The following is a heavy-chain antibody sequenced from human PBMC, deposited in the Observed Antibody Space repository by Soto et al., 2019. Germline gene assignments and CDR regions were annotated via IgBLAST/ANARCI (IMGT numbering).Heavy chain of an antibody. CDR2: ISAHNGNT. D-gene: IGHD1-1*01. CDR1: GYTFTSYG. V-gene: IGHV1-18*01. Sequence: QVHLVRSGAEVKKPGASVKVSCKASGYTFTSYGITWVRQAPGQGLEWMGWISAHNGNTDYAQKLQGRVIVTRDTSTSTAYMELRSLISDDTAVYYCARGRYGDYWGQGALVTVSS. J-gene: IGHJ4*02. CDR3: ARGRYGDY.